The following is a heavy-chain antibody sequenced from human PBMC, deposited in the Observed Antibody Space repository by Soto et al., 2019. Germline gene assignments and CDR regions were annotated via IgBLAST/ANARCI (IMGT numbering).Heavy chain of an antibody. V-gene: IGHV1-69*13. CDR2: IIPIFGTA. CDR1: GGTFSSYA. J-gene: IGHJ6*02. Sequence: SVKVSCKASGGTFSSYAISWVRQASGQGLEWMGGIIPIFGTANYAQKFQGRVTITADESTSTAYMELSSLRSEDTAVYYCARTSRGRYYGSGSYYYYGMDVWGQGTTVTVSS. D-gene: IGHD3-10*01. CDR3: ARTSRGRYYGSGSYYYYGMDV.